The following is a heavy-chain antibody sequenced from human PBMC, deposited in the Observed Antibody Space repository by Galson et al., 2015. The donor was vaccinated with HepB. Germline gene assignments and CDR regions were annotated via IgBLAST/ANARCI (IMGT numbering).Heavy chain of an antibody. CDR3: ARGSVIRDGLLDY. D-gene: IGHD2-21*01. CDR1: GGTFSSYT. J-gene: IGHJ4*02. V-gene: IGHV1-69*02. CDR2: LIPIFDIT. Sequence: KVSCKASGGTFSSYTIGWVRQAPGQRLEWMGSLIPIFDITNYAQQFQGRVTFTADKSTGTAYMELRSLRSGDTGIYYCARGSVIRDGLLDYWGQGTLVTVS.